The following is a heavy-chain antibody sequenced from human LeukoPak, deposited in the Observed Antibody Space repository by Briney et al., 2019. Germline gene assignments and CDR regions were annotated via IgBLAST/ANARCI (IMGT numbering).Heavy chain of an antibody. Sequence: ASVKVSCKASGYTFTSYYMHWVRQAPGQGLEWMGIINPSGGSTSYAQKFRGRVTMTRDTSTSTVYMERSSLRSEDTAVYYCARGALSTVTIYYFDYWGQGTLVTVSS. CDR1: GYTFTSYY. V-gene: IGHV1-46*01. J-gene: IGHJ4*02. CDR3: ARGALSTVTIYYFDY. D-gene: IGHD4-17*01. CDR2: INPSGGST.